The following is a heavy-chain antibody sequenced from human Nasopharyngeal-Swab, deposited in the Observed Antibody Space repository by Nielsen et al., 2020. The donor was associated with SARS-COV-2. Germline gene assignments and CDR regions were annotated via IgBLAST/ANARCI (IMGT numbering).Heavy chain of an antibody. J-gene: IGHJ4*02. CDR2: ISGSGGST. Sequence: GESLKISCAASGFTFSSYAMSWVRQAPGKGLEWVSAISGSGGSTYYADSVKGRFTISRDNSKNTLYLQMNSLRAEDTAVYYCAKIRSGGYYEGEDYWGQGTLVTVSS. D-gene: IGHD3-22*01. CDR3: AKIRSGGYYEGEDY. CDR1: GFTFSSYA. V-gene: IGHV3-23*01.